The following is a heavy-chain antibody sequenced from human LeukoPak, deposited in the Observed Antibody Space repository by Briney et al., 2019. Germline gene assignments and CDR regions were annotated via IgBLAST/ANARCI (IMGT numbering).Heavy chain of an antibody. V-gene: IGHV4-39*01. CDR2: VYSTGNT. CDR1: GDSINSNSYH. Sequence: PSETLSLTCIVSGDSINSNSYHWGWTRQPPGKGLEWIGTVYSTGNTYYTPSLKSRVTISVDTSNNQFSLKRTSVTAADTAVYYCARPHLTWRVKYFDPWGQGTLVTVSS. J-gene: IGHJ5*02. CDR3: ARPHLTWRVKYFDP. D-gene: IGHD3-16*01.